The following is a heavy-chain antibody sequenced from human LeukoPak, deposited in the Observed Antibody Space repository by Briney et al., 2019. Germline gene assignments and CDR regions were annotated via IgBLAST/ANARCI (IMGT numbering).Heavy chain of an antibody. V-gene: IGHV3-48*03. D-gene: IGHD2-2*01. CDR2: ISSSGSTI. Sequence: GGSLRLSCAACGFTFSSYEMNWVRQAPGKGLEWVSYISSSGSTIYYADSVKGRFTISRDNAKNSLYLQMNSLRAEDTAVYYCASQKIGYCNSTSCPDYYYYGMDVWGQGTTVTVSS. J-gene: IGHJ6*02. CDR3: ASQKIGYCNSTSCPDYYYYGMDV. CDR1: GFTFSSYE.